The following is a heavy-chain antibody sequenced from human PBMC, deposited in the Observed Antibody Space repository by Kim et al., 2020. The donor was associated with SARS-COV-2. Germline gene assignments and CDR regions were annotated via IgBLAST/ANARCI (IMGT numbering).Heavy chain of an antibody. J-gene: IGHJ4*02. V-gene: IGHV3-11*06. CDR1: GFTFSDYY. D-gene: IGHD3-9*01. CDR2: ISSSSYT. CDR3: ARDGLRYFDWLFQGSDFDY. Sequence: GGSLRLSCAASGFTFSDYYMSWIRQAPGKGLEWVSYISSSSYTNYADSVKGRFTISRDNAKNSLYLQMNSLRAEDTAVYYCARDGLRYFDWLFQGSDFDYWGQGTLVTVSS.